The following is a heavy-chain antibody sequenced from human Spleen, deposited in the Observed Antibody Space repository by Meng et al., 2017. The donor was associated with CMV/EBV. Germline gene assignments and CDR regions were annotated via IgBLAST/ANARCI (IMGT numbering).Heavy chain of an antibody. D-gene: IGHD5-18*01. CDR3: ARDRWARGYTYDYGDY. J-gene: IGHJ4*02. CDR2: IWYDGSSK. Sequence: SGFSFNSYGMHWVRQAPGKGLEWVALIWYDGSSKNYADSVKGRFTISRDNSKNTLYLQMDSLRAEDTAVYYCARDRWARGYTYDYGDYWGQGTLVTVSS. CDR1: GFSFNSYG. V-gene: IGHV3-33*01.